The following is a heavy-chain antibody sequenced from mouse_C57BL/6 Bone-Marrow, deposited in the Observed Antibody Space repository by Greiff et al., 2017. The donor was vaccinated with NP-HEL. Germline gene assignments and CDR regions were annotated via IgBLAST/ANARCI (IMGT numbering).Heavy chain of an antibody. D-gene: IGHD1-1*01. Sequence: QVQLQQSGAELVRPGASVKLSCKASGYTFTDYYINWVKQRPGQGLEWIARIYPGSGNTYYNEKFEGKATLTAEKSSSTAYMQLSSLTSEDSAVYCCAREDYYGSSDYWGQGTTLTVSS. V-gene: IGHV1-76*01. J-gene: IGHJ2*01. CDR1: GYTFTDYY. CDR2: IYPGSGNT. CDR3: AREDYYGSSDY.